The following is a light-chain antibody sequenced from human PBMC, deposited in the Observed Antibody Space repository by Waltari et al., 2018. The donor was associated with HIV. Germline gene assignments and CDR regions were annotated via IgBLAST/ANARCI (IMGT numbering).Light chain of an antibody. CDR3: VLYVRSGRV. CDR1: SASVSTSFF. Sequence: QTVVTQEPSLSVSPGKTITLTCGLSSASVSTSFFPSWYQLTPGQPPRSLLYNADVRSSGVPDRFSGSIVGNKAALTSPGAQAEDEAVYYGVLYVRSGRVFGGGTRLTVL. CDR2: NAD. V-gene: IGLV8-61*01. J-gene: IGLJ2*01.